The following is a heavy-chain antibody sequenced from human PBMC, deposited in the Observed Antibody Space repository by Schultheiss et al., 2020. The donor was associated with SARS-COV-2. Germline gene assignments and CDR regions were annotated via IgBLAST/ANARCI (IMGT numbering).Heavy chain of an antibody. Sequence: GGSLRLSCAASGFTFSAYSMNWLRQAPGKGLEWVSYISSGSATIYYADSVKGRFTISRDDAKNTLYLQMNSLRAEDTAVYYCARHDYGDYPGVVKYWGQGTLVTVSS. J-gene: IGHJ4*02. CDR1: GFTFSAYS. D-gene: IGHD4-17*01. V-gene: IGHV3-48*01. CDR2: ISSGSATI. CDR3: ARHDYGDYPGVVKY.